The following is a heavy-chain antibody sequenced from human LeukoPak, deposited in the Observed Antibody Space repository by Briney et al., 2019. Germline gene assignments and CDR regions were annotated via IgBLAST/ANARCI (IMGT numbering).Heavy chain of an antibody. CDR1: GYTFTSYG. CDR3: AREQHNYYGSGSPFDY. CDR2: INTNTGNP. J-gene: IGHJ4*02. Sequence: ASVKVSCKASGYTFTSYGISWVRQAPGQGLEWMGWINTNTGNPTYAQGFTGRFVFSLDTSVSTAYLQISSLKAEDTAVYYCAREQHNYYGSGSPFDYWGQGTLVTVSS. V-gene: IGHV7-4-1*02. D-gene: IGHD3-10*01.